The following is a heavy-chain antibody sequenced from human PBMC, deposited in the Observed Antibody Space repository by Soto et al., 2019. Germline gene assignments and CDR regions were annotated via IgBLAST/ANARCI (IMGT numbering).Heavy chain of an antibody. J-gene: IGHJ4*02. CDR3: ATFMKVPGQGWGRASEY. D-gene: IGHD6-19*01. CDR1: GFNFNNYA. CDR2: ISSGGTT. V-gene: IGHV3-23*01. Sequence: GGSLRLSCATSGFNFNNYAMSWVRQAPGERLEWVSFISSGGTTYYADSVRGRFTISRDNSRNTVFLQMNTLGAEDTAIYYCATFMKVPGQGWGRASEYCRQGTRETVSS.